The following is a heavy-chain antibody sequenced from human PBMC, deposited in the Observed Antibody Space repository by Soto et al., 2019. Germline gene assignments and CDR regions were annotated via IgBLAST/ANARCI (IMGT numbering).Heavy chain of an antibody. CDR2: TRNKANSYTT. J-gene: IGHJ4*02. CDR1: GFTFSDHY. D-gene: IGHD2-15*01. V-gene: IGHV3-72*01. CDR3: ARACSGGSCSSQYYFDY. Sequence: EVQLVESGGGLVQPGGSLRLSCAASGFTFSDHYMDWVRQAPGKGLEWVGRTRNKANSYTTEYAASVKGRFVISRDESKNSLYLQMDSLITEDTAVYYCARACSGGSCSSQYYFDYWGQGTLVTVSS.